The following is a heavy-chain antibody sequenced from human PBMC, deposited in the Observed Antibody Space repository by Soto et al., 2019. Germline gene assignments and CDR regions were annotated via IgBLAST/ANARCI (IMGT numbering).Heavy chain of an antibody. V-gene: IGHV1-18*01. D-gene: IGHD6-19*01. J-gene: IGHJ4*02. CDR3: ASGRAVACWVRDYYFDY. Sequence: ASVKVSCKASGYTFTSYGLSWVRQAPGQGLEWMGWISAYNGNTNYAQKLQGRVTMTTDTSTSTAYMELRSLRSDDTAVYYCASGRAVACWVRDYYFDYWGQGTLVTVSS. CDR1: GYTFTSYG. CDR2: ISAYNGNT.